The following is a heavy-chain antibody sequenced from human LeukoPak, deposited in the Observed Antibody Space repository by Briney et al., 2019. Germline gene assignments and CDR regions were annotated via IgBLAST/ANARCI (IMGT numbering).Heavy chain of an antibody. J-gene: IGHJ6*02. CDR3: AKHIASAGYYYYGMDV. V-gene: IGHV3-23*01. D-gene: IGHD6-13*01. Sequence: GGSLRLSCAASGFTFSSYAMSWVRQAPGKGLEWVSAISGSGGSTYYADSVKGRFTISRDNTKNTLYLQMNSLRAEDTAVYYCAKHIASAGYYYYGMDVWGQGTTVTVSS. CDR1: GFTFSSYA. CDR2: ISGSGGST.